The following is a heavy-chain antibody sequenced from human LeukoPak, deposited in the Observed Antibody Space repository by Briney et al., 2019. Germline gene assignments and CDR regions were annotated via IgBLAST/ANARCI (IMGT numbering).Heavy chain of an antibody. V-gene: IGHV3-30-3*01. Sequence: GGSLRLSCAASGFTFSSYAMHWVRQAPGKGLEWVAVISYDGSNKYYADSVKGRFTISRDNSKNTLYLQMNSLRAEDTAVYYCARGQSTSCYDYWGQGTLVTVSS. CDR3: ARGQSTSCYDY. D-gene: IGHD2-2*01. CDR1: GFTFSSYA. J-gene: IGHJ4*02. CDR2: ISYDGSNK.